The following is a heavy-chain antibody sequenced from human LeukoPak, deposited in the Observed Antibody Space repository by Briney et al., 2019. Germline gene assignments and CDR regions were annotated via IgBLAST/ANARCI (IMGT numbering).Heavy chain of an antibody. V-gene: IGHV3-9*03. CDR2: ISWNSGSI. CDR1: GFTFNDYA. D-gene: IGHD2-2*01. Sequence: PGRSLRLSCAASGFTFNDYAMHWVRQAPGKGLEWVSGISWNSGSIGYADSVEGRFTISRDNAKNSLYLQMNSLRAEDMALYYCAKDSSYQLLSGWFDPWGQGTLVTVSS. J-gene: IGHJ5*02. CDR3: AKDSSYQLLSGWFDP.